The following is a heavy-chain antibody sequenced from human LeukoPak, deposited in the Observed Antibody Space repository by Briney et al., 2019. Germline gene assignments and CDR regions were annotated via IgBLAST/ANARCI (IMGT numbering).Heavy chain of an antibody. CDR1: GGSISSYY. CDR2: IYTSGST. J-gene: IGHJ6*03. Sequence: SETLSLTCTVSGGSISSYYWSWIRQPAGKGLEWIGRIYTSGSTNYNPSLKSRVTMSVDTSKNQFSLKLSSLTAADTAVYYCASLYGSGQGYYMDVWGKGTTVTVSS. D-gene: IGHD3-10*01. V-gene: IGHV4-4*07. CDR3: ASLYGSGQGYYMDV.